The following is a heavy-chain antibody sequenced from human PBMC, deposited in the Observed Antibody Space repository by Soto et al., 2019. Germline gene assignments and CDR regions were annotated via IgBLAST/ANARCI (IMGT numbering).Heavy chain of an antibody. CDR1: GGSISSYY. V-gene: IGHV4-59*01. Sequence: XXTLSLPCTVSGGSISSYYWRWILQPPGKGLEWIGYIYYSGSTNYNPSLKSRVTISVDTSKNQFSLKLSSVTAADTAVYYCARTYDFWSGYYSGFDPWGQGTLVTVSS. J-gene: IGHJ5*02. CDR2: IYYSGST. D-gene: IGHD3-3*01. CDR3: ARTYDFWSGYYSGFDP.